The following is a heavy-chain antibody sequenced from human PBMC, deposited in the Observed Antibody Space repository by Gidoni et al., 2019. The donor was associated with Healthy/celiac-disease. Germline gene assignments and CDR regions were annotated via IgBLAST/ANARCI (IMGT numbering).Heavy chain of an antibody. D-gene: IGHD6-13*01. V-gene: IGHV4-59*01. CDR3: AREAAAAEYTFDY. J-gene: IGHJ4*02. CDR1: GGSISSYY. CDR2: LYYSGSA. Sequence: QVQLQESCPGLVEPSETLSLTCTVSGGSISSYYCSWIRQPPGKGLEWIAYLYYSGSANYNPSLKSRVSISLDTSKYQFSLKLSSETAADTAGYYCAREAAAAEYTFDYWGQGTLVTVSS.